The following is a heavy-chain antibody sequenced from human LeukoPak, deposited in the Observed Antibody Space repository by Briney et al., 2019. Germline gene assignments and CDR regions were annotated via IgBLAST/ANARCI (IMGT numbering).Heavy chain of an antibody. CDR1: GFTFSSYS. CDR2: ISSSSSSI. Sequence: TGGSLRLSCAASGFTFSSYSMNWVRQAPGKGLEWVSSISSSSSSIYYADSVKGRFTISRDNTKKSLYLQMNSLRAEDTAVYYCAREGATAGSGYYFDYWGQGTLVTVSS. D-gene: IGHD6-13*01. J-gene: IGHJ4*02. V-gene: IGHV3-21*01. CDR3: AREGATAGSGYYFDY.